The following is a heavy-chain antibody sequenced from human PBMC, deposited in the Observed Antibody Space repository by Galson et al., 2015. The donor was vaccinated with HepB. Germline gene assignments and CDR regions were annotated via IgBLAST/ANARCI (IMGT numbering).Heavy chain of an antibody. CDR1: GYTFTSYD. CDR2: MNPNSGNT. J-gene: IGHJ1*01. CDR3: ARGEGGSSWYFQH. D-gene: IGHD6-13*01. V-gene: IGHV1-8*01. Sequence: SVKVSCKASGYTFTSYDINWVRQATGQGLEWMGWMNPNSGNTGYSQKFQGRVTMTRNTSISTAFMELSSLKSEDTAVYYCARGEGGSSWYFQHWGQGTLVTVSS.